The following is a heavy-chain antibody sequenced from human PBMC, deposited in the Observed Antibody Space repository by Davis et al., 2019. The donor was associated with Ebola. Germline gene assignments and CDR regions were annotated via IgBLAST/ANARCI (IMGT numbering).Heavy chain of an antibody. V-gene: IGHV5-51*01. CDR1: GYSFTSYW. Sequence: GESLKISCKGSGYSFTSYWIGWVRQMPAKGLEWMGIIYPGDSEASYRQSFQGQVTISAGKSISTAYLQWSSLKASDTAMYYCARLEVTTRDYYYGMDVWGQGTTVTVSS. CDR2: IYPGDSEA. CDR3: ARLEVTTRDYYYGMDV. D-gene: IGHD4-17*01. J-gene: IGHJ6*02.